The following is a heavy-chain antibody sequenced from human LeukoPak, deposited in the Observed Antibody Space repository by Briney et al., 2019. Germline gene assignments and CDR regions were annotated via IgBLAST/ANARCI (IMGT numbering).Heavy chain of an antibody. D-gene: IGHD3-10*01. CDR1: GFTLSSYA. Sequence: GGSLRLSCAASGFTLSSYAMSWVRQAPGKGLEWVTGIRGSGGCTYYADSVQGRFSISRDNSKNTLYLQMNSLRAEDTAVYYCAKEISGYYYGSRDYWGQGTLVTVSS. CDR3: AKEISGYYYGSRDY. J-gene: IGHJ4*02. CDR2: IRGSGGCT. V-gene: IGHV3-23*01.